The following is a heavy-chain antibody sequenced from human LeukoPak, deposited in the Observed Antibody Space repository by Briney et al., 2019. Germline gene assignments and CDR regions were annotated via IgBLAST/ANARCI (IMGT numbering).Heavy chain of an antibody. V-gene: IGHV3-21*01. CDR1: GFTFSSYS. Sequence: GGSLRLSCAASGFTFSSYSMNWVRQAPRKGLEWVSSISSSSSYIYYADSVKGRFTISRDNAKNSLYLQMNSLRAEDTAVYYCASHCSGGSCYGVLYYWGQGTLVTVSS. CDR2: ISSSSSYI. D-gene: IGHD2-15*01. J-gene: IGHJ4*02. CDR3: ASHCSGGSCYGVLYY.